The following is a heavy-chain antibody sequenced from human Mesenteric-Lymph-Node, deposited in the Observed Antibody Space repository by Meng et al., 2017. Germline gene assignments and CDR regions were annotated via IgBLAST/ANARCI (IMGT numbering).Heavy chain of an antibody. CDR3: ARALQGSGSRLADAFDI. D-gene: IGHD1-26*01. Sequence: ASVKVSCKASGYTFTGYYMHWVRQAPGQGLEWMGRINPNSGGTNYAQKFQGRVTMTRDTSISTAYMELSSLRSDDTAVYYCARALQGSGSRLADAFDIWGQGTMVTVSS. CDR2: INPNSGGT. J-gene: IGHJ3*02. V-gene: IGHV1-2*06. CDR1: GYTFTGYY.